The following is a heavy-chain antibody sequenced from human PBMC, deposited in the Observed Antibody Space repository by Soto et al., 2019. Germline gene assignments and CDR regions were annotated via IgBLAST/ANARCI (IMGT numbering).Heavy chain of an antibody. CDR1: GFSFSTYA. CDR2: ISSSGMTI. V-gene: IGHV3-48*02. CDR3: ARMYQLPNNDYYYFSLDV. J-gene: IGHJ6*04. Sequence: PGGSLRLSCAASGFSFSTYAMNWVRQAPGKGLEWVAYISSSGMTIYYADSVKGRFTISRDNAENSLYLQMHSLRDEDTAIYFCARMYQLPNNDYYYFSLDVCGKGTTVTVPS. D-gene: IGHD2-2*01.